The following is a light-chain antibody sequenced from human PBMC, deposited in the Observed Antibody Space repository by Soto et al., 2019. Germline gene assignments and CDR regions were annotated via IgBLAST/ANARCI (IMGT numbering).Light chain of an antibody. CDR3: QSYDNNNHVI. V-gene: IGLV6-57*02. CDR2: ENN. CDR1: SGNVASNF. J-gene: IGLJ2*01. Sequence: NFMLTQPRSVSESPGKTVTISCTGSSGNVASNFVQWYQQRPGSAPTTVIFENNQRPSGVPDRFSGSIDSSSNSASLTISGLKTEDEADDYCQSYDNNNHVIFGGGTKLTVL.